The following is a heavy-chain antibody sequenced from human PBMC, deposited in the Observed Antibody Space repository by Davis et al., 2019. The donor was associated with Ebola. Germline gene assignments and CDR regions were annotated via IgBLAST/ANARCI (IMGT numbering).Heavy chain of an antibody. V-gene: IGHV3-11*06. D-gene: IGHD4-23*01. Sequence: FTFSRDNAKNSLYLQMNSLRAEDTAVYYCARDRSNYGGNSGYVYWGQGTLVTVSS. CDR3: ARDRSNYGGNSGYVY. J-gene: IGHJ4*02.